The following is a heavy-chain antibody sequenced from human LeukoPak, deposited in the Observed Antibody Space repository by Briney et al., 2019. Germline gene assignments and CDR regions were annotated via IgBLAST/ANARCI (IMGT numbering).Heavy chain of an antibody. CDR3: ARDDSSGYQDGAFDI. V-gene: IGHV1-2*02. D-gene: IGHD3-22*01. CDR1: GYTFSGSC. CDR2: IHPNTGGT. J-gene: IGHJ3*02. Sequence: ASVKVSCKASGYTFSGSCIHWVRQTPGQGLEWLGWIHPNTGGTNYAQEFQGRVTLTRDTSVSTAYMDLNSLASDDTAVYYCARDDSSGYQDGAFDIWGQGTMVTVSS.